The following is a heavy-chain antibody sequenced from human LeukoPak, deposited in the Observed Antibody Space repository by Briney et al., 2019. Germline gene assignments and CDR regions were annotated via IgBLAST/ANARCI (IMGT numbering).Heavy chain of an antibody. CDR3: ARAPYSGYGYFDY. Sequence: SQTLSLTCTVSGGSVSSGGYYWSWLRQHPGKGLEWIGYIYYSESTYYNPSLNSRVTISVDTSKNQSSLKLSSVTAADTAVYYCARAPYSGYGYFDYWGQGTPGTVSS. J-gene: IGHJ4*02. D-gene: IGHD5-12*01. CDR1: GGSVSSGGYY. CDR2: IYYSEST. V-gene: IGHV4-31*03.